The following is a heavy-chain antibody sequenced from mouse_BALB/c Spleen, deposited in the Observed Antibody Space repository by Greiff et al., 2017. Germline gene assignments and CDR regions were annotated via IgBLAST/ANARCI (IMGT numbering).Heavy chain of an antibody. Sequence: EVKLMESGGGLVQPGGSLRLSCATSGFTFTDYYMSWVRQPPGKALEWLGFIRNKANGYTTEYSASVKGRFTISRDNSQSILYLQMNTLRAEDSATYYCARDREGDSSNHFDYWGQGTTLTVSS. CDR2: IRNKANGYTT. D-gene: IGHD3-2*01. CDR3: ARDREGDSSNHFDY. J-gene: IGHJ2*01. V-gene: IGHV7-3*02. CDR1: GFTFTDYY.